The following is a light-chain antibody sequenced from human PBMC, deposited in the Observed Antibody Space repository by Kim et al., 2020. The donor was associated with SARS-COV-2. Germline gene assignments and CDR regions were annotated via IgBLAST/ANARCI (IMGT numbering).Light chain of an antibody. CDR1: SSDVGGYSY. CDR3: SSYTSSSTWV. CDR2: DVN. J-gene: IGLJ3*02. Sequence: QSALTQPASVSGSPGQSITISCTGTSSDVGGYSYVSWYQQHPGKAPKLMIYDVNKRPSGFSNRFSGSKSGNTASLTISGLQAEDETDYFCSSYTSSSTWVFGGGTQLTVL. V-gene: IGLV2-14*03.